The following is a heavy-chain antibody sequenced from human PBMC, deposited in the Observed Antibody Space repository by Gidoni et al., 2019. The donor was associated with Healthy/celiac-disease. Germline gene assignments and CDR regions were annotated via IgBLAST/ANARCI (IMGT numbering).Heavy chain of an antibody. CDR3: AKENGYCSSTSCYYWFDP. J-gene: IGHJ5*02. Sequence: QVQLVESGGGVVQPGRSLSLSCAASGFPFSSYGMHWVRQAPGKGLEWVAVISYDGSNKYYADSVKGRFTISRDNSKNTLYLQMNSLRAEDTAVYYCAKENGYCSSTSCYYWFDPWGQGTLVTVSS. V-gene: IGHV3-30*18. CDR1: GFPFSSYG. CDR2: ISYDGSNK. D-gene: IGHD2-2*01.